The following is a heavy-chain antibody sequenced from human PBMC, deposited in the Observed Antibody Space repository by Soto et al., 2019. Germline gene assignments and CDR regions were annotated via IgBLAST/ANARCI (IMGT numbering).Heavy chain of an antibody. J-gene: IGHJ4*02. CDR1: GGSISSGGYS. CDR3: ARVVSRYSSSSRAYYFDY. Sequence: SETLSLTCAVSGGSISSGGYSWSWIRQPPGKGLEWIGYIYHSGSTYYNPSLKSRVTISVDRSKNQFSLKLSSVTAADTAVYYCARVVSRYSSSSRAYYFDYWGQATLVTVSS. D-gene: IGHD6-6*01. CDR2: IYHSGST. V-gene: IGHV4-30-2*01.